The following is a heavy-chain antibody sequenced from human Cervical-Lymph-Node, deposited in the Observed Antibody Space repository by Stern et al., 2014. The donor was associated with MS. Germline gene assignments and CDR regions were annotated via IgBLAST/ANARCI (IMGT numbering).Heavy chain of an antibody. CDR2: ISYSGNT. Sequence: QVQLQESGPGLVKPSETLSLTCPVSGGSISSHYWSWIRQPPGKGLEWIGYISYSGNTKYNPSLKSRVSISVDTSKKQFSLRLNSVTAADTAVYYCARHLYYDTTGYFDFWGQGTLVTVS. D-gene: IGHD3-22*01. CDR3: ARHLYYDTTGYFDF. J-gene: IGHJ4*02. CDR1: GGSISSHY. V-gene: IGHV4-59*11.